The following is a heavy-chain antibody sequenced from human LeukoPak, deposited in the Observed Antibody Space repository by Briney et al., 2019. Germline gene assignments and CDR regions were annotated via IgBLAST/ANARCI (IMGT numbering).Heavy chain of an antibody. V-gene: IGHV3-30*02. CDR3: AKEKRRGYSYEFYYYYYGMDV. Sequence: GGSLRLSCAASGFTFSSYGMHWVRQAPGKGLEWVAFIRYDGSNKYYADSVKGRFTISRDNSKNTLYVQMNSLRAEDTAVYYCAKEKRRGYSYEFYYYYYGMDVWGQGTTVTVSS. CDR2: IRYDGSNK. CDR1: GFTFSSYG. D-gene: IGHD5-18*01. J-gene: IGHJ6*02.